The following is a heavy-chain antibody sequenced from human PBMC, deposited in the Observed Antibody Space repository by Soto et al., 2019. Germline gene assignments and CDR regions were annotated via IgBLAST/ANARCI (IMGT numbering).Heavy chain of an antibody. J-gene: IGHJ6*02. D-gene: IGHD1-26*01. CDR2: IVVGSGNT. Sequence: GASVKVSCKASGFTFTSSAMQWVRQARGQRLEWIGWIVVGSGNTKYSQKFQGRVTITRDTSASTAYMELSSLRSEDTAVYYCASSATTADYYYGMDVWGQGTTVTVSS. CDR1: GFTFTSSA. V-gene: IGHV1-58*02. CDR3: ASSATTADYYYGMDV.